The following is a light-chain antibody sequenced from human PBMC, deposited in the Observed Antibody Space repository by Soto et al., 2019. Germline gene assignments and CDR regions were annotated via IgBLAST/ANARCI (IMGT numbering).Light chain of an antibody. CDR1: QGISNY. J-gene: IGKJ1*01. CDR3: QHSYSTPWT. CDR2: AAS. V-gene: IGKV1-39*01. Sequence: DVQITHSPSAISSSVLYIFSITCLARQGISNYLAWFQQKPGKVPKLLIYAASSLQSGVPSRFSGSGSETDFTLTISSLQPEDFATYSCQHSYSTPWTFGQGTKADIK.